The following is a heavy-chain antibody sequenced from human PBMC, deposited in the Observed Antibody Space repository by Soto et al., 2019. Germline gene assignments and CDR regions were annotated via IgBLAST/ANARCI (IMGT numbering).Heavy chain of an antibody. CDR2: ISSSSSYT. D-gene: IGHD2-2*02. CDR3: ARDDCSSTSCYTGYYYYGMDV. CDR1: GFTFSDYY. J-gene: IGHJ6*02. V-gene: IGHV3-11*06. Sequence: LRLSCAASGFTFSDYYMSWIRQAPGKGLEWVSYISSSSSYTNYADSVKGRFTISRDNAKNSLYLQMNSLRAEDTAVYYCARDDCSSTSCYTGYYYYGMDVWGQGTTVTVSS.